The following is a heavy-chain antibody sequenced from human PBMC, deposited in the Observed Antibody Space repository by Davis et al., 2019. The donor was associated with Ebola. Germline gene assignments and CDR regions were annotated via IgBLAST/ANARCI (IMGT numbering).Heavy chain of an antibody. CDR1: GYTFINYG. J-gene: IGHJ4*02. V-gene: IGHV1-18*04. Sequence: AASVKVSCKASGYTFINYGITWVRQAPGQSLEWLGWIRTYGGNTNYAQKLQDRVTMTTDTSTTTVFMELTNLGSDDTAVYWCARGEGAPDFWGQGTLVTVSS. CDR3: ARGEGAPDF. CDR2: IRTYGGNT. D-gene: IGHD1-26*01.